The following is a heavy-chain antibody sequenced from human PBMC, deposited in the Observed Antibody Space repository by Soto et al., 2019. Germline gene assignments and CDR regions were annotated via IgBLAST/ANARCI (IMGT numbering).Heavy chain of an antibody. Sequence: GGSLRLSCAASGFTFSSYGMHWVRQAPGKGLEWVAVIWYDGSNKYYADSVKGRFTISRDNSKNTLYLQMNSLTAADTAVYYCASDCSSTSCQTDAFDIWGQGTMVTVSS. CDR1: GFTFSSYG. CDR2: IWYDGSNK. CDR3: ASDCSSTSCQTDAFDI. J-gene: IGHJ3*02. D-gene: IGHD2-2*01. V-gene: IGHV3-33*01.